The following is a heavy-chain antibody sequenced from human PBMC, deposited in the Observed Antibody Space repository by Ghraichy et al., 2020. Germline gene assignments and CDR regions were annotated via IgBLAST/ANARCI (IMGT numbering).Heavy chain of an antibody. Sequence: ASVKVSCKVSGYTLTELSMHWVRQAPGKGLEWMGGFDPEDGETIYAQKFQGRVTMTEDTSTDTAYMELSSLRYEDTAVYYCATLSTSPNYYYGMDVWGQGTTVTVSS. J-gene: IGHJ6*02. CDR3: ATLSTSPNYYYGMDV. CDR1: GYTLTELS. D-gene: IGHD6-6*01. V-gene: IGHV1-24*01. CDR2: FDPEDGET.